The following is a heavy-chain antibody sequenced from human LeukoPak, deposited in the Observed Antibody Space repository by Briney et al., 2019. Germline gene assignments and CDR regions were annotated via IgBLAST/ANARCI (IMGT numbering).Heavy chain of an antibody. CDR2: ITGSGGRT. CDR3: AKDRSIAAGDDAFDI. J-gene: IGHJ3*02. Sequence: GGSLRLSCEASGFSFSIYGMSWVRQAPGKGLEWVSAITGSGGRTYYADSEKGRFTISRDNSKNTLYLQINSLRAEDTAVYYCAKDRSIAAGDDAFDIWGQGTMVTVSS. CDR1: GFSFSIYG. D-gene: IGHD6-13*01. V-gene: IGHV3-23*01.